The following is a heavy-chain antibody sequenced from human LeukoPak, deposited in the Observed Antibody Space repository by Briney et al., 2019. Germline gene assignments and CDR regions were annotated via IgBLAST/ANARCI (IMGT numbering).Heavy chain of an antibody. J-gene: IGHJ5*02. CDR2: INPNSGGT. D-gene: IGHD3-10*01. V-gene: IGHV1-2*02. Sequence: ASVKVSCKASGNSFTGYYIHWVRQAPGQGLEWMGWINPNSGGTNYAQKFQGRVTMTRDTSINTAYTELSRLKSDDTAVYYCARGGVIMIQDAWFDPWGQGTLVTVSS. CDR3: ARGGVIMIQDAWFDP. CDR1: GNSFTGYY.